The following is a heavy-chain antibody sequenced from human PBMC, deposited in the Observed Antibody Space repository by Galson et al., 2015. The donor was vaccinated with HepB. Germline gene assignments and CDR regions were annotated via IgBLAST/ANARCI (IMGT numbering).Heavy chain of an antibody. Sequence: SLRLSCAASGFSFSTYSMNWVRQAPGRGLAWVSYISSSSSTIYYADSVKGRFTISRDNAKNSLYLRMNSLRDEDTAVYYCARVASGPFNWFDPWGQGILVTVSS. V-gene: IGHV3-48*02. D-gene: IGHD6-25*01. CDR2: ISSSSSTI. CDR1: GFSFSTYS. J-gene: IGHJ5*02. CDR3: ARVASGPFNWFDP.